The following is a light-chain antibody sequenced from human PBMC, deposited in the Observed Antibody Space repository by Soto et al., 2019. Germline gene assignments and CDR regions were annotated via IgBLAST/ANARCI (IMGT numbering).Light chain of an antibody. J-gene: IGKJ4*01. CDR2: SAS. V-gene: IGKV1-12*01. Sequence: IQMTQSPSSVSASVGYTATITSRSSQGIGSWLAWYHQIPGKAPKLLIYSASSLQSGTPSRFTGRGSAAAFTLTINSLQPEDVGVYHCQQASSFPLTFGGGTKVDI. CDR1: QGIGSW. CDR3: QQASSFPLT.